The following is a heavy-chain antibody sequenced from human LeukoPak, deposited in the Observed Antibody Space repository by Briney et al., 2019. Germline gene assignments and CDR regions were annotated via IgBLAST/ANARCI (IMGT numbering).Heavy chain of an antibody. V-gene: IGHV6-1*01. D-gene: IGHD6-19*01. CDR2: TYYRSKWFS. CDR3: ARVVAGMCDY. CDR1: GDSVSSNIAA. J-gene: IGHJ4*02. Sequence: SQTLSLTCAISGDSVSSNIAAWTWIRQSPSRGLGWLGRTYYRSKWFSDSAFSVRSRITVNPDTSKNQFSLQLNSVTPEDTAVYYCARVVAGMCDYWGQGTLVTVSS.